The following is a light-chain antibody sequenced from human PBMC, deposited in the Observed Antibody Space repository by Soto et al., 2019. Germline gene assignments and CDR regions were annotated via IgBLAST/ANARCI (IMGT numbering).Light chain of an antibody. CDR1: QSVSSY. CDR3: QQYGSSLIT. CDR2: DAS. V-gene: IGKV3-11*01. J-gene: IGKJ5*01. Sequence: EIVLTQSPATLSLSPGERATLSCRASQSVSSYLAWYQQKPGQAPRLLIYDASNRATGIPARFSGSGSGTDFTLTISSLEPEDFAVYYCQQYGSSLITFGQGTRLEIE.